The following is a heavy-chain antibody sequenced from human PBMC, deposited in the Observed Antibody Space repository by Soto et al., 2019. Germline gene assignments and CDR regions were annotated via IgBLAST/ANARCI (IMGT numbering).Heavy chain of an antibody. D-gene: IGHD3-3*01. V-gene: IGHV1-18*01. J-gene: IGHJ5*02. CDR2: ISTYNGDT. CDR1: GYTFTRSG. Sequence: GASVKVSCKASGYTFTRSGISWVRQAPGQGLEWMGWISTYNGDTNYAQTFQGRVTMTTDTSTSTVHMELSSLRSEDTAVYYCARDLEVLGWSGYFDPWGQGILVTVSS. CDR3: ARDLEVLGWSGYFDP.